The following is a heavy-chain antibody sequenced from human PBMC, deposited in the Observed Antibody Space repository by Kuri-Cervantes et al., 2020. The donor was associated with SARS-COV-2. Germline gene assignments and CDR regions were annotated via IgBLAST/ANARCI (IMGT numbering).Heavy chain of an antibody. V-gene: IGHV1-18*01. CDR2: ISAYNGNT. CDR3: ATSSVANYDFWSGYSSGWFDP. J-gene: IGHJ5*02. D-gene: IGHD3-3*01. Sequence: ASVKVSCKASGYTFTSYGISWVRQAPGQGLGWMGWISAYNGNTNYAQKLQGRVTMTTDTSTSTAYMELSSLRSEDTAVYYCATSSVANYDFWSGYSSGWFDPWGQGTLVTVSS. CDR1: GYTFTSYG.